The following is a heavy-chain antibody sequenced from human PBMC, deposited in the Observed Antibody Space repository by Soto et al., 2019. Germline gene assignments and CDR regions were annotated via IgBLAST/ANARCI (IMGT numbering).Heavy chain of an antibody. CDR3: ARDDCGRSRCSYSYGMDV. J-gene: IGHJ6*02. D-gene: IGHD2-15*01. Sequence: PSETLSLTCNVSGGSVSSSSYYWGWIRQAPGKGLEWIVSTYYSAGTYYNPSLKSRITTSMDASKNQFSLKLSSVTAADTAVYYCARDDCGRSRCSYSYGMDVWGQGNKVTVS. CDR1: GGSVSSSSYY. CDR2: TYYSAGT. V-gene: IGHV4-39*02.